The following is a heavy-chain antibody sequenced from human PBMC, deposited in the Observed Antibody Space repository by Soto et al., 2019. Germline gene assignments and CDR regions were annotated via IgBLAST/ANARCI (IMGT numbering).Heavy chain of an antibody. D-gene: IGHD3-22*01. J-gene: IGHJ3*02. CDR1: GFTFSNAW. Sequence: GGSLRLSCAASGFTFSNAWMNWVRQAPGKGLEWVGRIKSKTDGGTTDYAAPVKGRFTISRDDSKNTLYLQMNSLKTEDTAVYYCTTDSLSITMIVVVKTGAFDIWGQGTMVTVS. CDR3: TTDSLSITMIVVVKTGAFDI. CDR2: IKSKTDGGTT. V-gene: IGHV3-15*07.